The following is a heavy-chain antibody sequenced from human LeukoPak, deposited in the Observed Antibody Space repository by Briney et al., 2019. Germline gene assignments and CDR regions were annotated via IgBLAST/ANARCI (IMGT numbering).Heavy chain of an antibody. V-gene: IGHV4-59*01. Sequence: SETLSLTCTVSGGSISAYYWSWIRQPPGKGLEWIGYIHYSGTTNYYPSLKSRVTIALDTSENQFSLKLNSVTAADTAVYYCARFGTSSSRFFDQWGQGTLVTVSS. CDR3: ARFGTSSSRFFDQ. CDR2: IHYSGTT. D-gene: IGHD6-6*01. J-gene: IGHJ4*02. CDR1: GGSISAYY.